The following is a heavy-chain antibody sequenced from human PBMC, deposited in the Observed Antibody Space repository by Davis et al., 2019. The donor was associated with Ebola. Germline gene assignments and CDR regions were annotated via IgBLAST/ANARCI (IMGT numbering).Heavy chain of an antibody. CDR3: ARDLVRGVLNTFDT. CDR2: TSHDGNNK. CDR1: GFVFRTYG. Sequence: GGSLRLSCAASGFVFRTYGIHWVRQAPGKGLEWVAVTSHDGNNKYHAASATGRFTISRDNSKNTLYLQMNSLRVADTAVYYCARDLVRGVLNTFDTWGQGTKVTVSS. V-gene: IGHV3-30*03. J-gene: IGHJ3*02. D-gene: IGHD3-10*01.